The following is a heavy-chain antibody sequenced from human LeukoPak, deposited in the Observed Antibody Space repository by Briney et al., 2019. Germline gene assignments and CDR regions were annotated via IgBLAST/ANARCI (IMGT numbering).Heavy chain of an antibody. J-gene: IGHJ6*03. Sequence: SETLSLTCTVSGGSISSSSYYWGWIRQPPGKGLEWIGSIYYSGSTYYNPSLKSRVTISVDTSRNQFSLKLSSVTAADTAVYYCAREGGGWYRVYYYMDVWGKGTTVTISS. V-gene: IGHV4-39*02. CDR2: IYYSGST. CDR1: GGSISSSSYY. D-gene: IGHD6-19*01. CDR3: AREGGGWYRVYYYMDV.